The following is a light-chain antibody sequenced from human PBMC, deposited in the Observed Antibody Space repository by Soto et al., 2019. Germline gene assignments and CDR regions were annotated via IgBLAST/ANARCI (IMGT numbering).Light chain of an antibody. CDR1: QSITYY. CDR2: AAS. CDR3: QQSYSTPIT. J-gene: IGKJ1*01. Sequence: DIQMTQSPSSLSASVGDRFAITCRASQSITYYLNWYQQIPGKAPKVLIYAASNLQSGVPSRFSGSGSGTDFTLTISSLQPEDFATYYCQQSYSTPITFGQGTKVDIK. V-gene: IGKV1-39*01.